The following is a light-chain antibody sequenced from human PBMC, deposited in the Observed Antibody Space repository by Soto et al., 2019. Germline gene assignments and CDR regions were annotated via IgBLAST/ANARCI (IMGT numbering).Light chain of an antibody. Sequence: EIVLTQSPGSLSLSPGERATLSCRASQNVSSTYLAWYQQKPGQAPRLLIYYASTRATGIPDRFSGSGSGTDFTLTISRLEPEDFAVYYCQQYGKSPQITFGQGTRLEIK. V-gene: IGKV3-20*01. CDR3: QQYGKSPQIT. CDR2: YAS. CDR1: QNVSSTY. J-gene: IGKJ5*01.